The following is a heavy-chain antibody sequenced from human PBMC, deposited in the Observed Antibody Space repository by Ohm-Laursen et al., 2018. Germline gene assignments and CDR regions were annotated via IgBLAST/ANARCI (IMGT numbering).Heavy chain of an antibody. J-gene: IGHJ6*02. CDR2: IYYSGST. Sequence: SETLSLTCTVSGGSISSGGYYWSWIRQHPGKGLEWIGYIYYSGSTYYNPSLKSRVTISVGTSKNQFSLKLSSVTAADTAVYYCARGYYYYYGMDVWGQGTTVTVSS. CDR1: GGSISSGGYY. V-gene: IGHV4-31*03. CDR3: ARGYYYYYGMDV.